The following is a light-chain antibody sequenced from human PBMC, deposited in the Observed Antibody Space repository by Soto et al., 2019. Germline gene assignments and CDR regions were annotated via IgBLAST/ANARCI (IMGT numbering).Light chain of an antibody. Sequence: QSVLTQPPSVSAAPGQKVTISCSGSSSNIGNNYVSWYQQLPGTAPKLLIYDNNKRPSGIPDRFSGSKSGTSATLGITGLXXGXXXXYYCGTWDSSLSAGVFGGGTQLTVL. J-gene: IGLJ2*01. V-gene: IGLV1-51*01. CDR1: SSNIGNNY. CDR2: DNN. CDR3: GTWDSSLSAGV.